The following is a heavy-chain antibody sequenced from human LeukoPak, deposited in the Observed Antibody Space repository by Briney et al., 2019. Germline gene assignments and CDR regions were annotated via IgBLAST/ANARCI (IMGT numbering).Heavy chain of an antibody. CDR3: ARRITMVRGVMWDTFDY. J-gene: IGHJ4*02. V-gene: IGHV4-39*01. CDR2: IYYSGST. D-gene: IGHD3-10*01. CDR1: GGSISSSSYY. Sequence: TPSETLSLTCTASGGSISSSSYYWGWIRQPPGKGLEWVGSIYYSGSTYYNPSLKSRVTISVDTSKNQFSLKLSSVTAADTAVYYCARRITMVRGVMWDTFDYWGQGTLVTVSS.